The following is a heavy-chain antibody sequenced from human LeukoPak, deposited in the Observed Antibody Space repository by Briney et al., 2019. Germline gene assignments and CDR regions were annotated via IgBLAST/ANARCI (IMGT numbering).Heavy chain of an antibody. J-gene: IGHJ3*02. CDR2: INANSGGT. CDR3: ARDDSYYYDSSGSEAFDI. Sequence: GASVKVSCKASGYTFTGYYMHWVRQAPGQGLEWMGWINANSGGTNYAQKFQGRVTMTRDTSISTAYMELRRLRSDDTAVYHCARDDSYYYDSSGSEAFDIWGQGTMVTVSS. V-gene: IGHV1-2*02. D-gene: IGHD3-22*01. CDR1: GYTFTGYY.